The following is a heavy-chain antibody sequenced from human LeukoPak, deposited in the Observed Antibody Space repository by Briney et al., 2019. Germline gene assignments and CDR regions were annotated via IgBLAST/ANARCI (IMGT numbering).Heavy chain of an antibody. Sequence: GGSLRLSCAASGFTFSSYALSWVRQAPGKGLEWVAVLWYDGNNRYYADSVKGRFTISRDNSKNTLYLQMNSLRAEDTAVYYCARESAAGTCDYWGQGTLVTVSS. CDR3: ARESAAGTCDY. D-gene: IGHD6-13*01. CDR1: GFTFSSYA. CDR2: LWYDGNNR. J-gene: IGHJ4*02. V-gene: IGHV3-33*08.